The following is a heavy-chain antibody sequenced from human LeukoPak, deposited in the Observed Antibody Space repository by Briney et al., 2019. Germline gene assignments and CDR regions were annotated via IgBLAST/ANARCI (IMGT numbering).Heavy chain of an antibody. CDR1: GFIFSSYT. CDR3: AREGIPGPKDV. D-gene: IGHD2-21*01. CDR2: ISNSSNYI. J-gene: IGHJ6*04. Sequence: GGSLRLSCAASGFIFSSYTMNWVRQAPGKGLEWVSSISNSSNYINYADSVQGRFTLSRDNAKNTLYLQMNSLIAEDTAVYYCAREGIPGPKDVWGKGTTVTVSS. V-gene: IGHV3-21*01.